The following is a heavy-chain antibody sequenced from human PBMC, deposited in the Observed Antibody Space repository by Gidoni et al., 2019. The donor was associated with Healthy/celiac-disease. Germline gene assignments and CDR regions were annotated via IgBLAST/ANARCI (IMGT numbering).Heavy chain of an antibody. J-gene: IGHJ4*02. CDR1: GFTVSSNY. Sequence: EVQLVESGGGLIQPGGSLRLSCAASGFTVSSNYMSWVRQAPGKGLEWVSVIDSGGSTYYADSVKGRFTISRDNSKNTLYLQMNSLRAEDTAVYYCAREERGPIYFDYWGQGTLVTVSS. V-gene: IGHV3-53*01. CDR2: IDSGGST. D-gene: IGHD2-21*01. CDR3: AREERGPIYFDY.